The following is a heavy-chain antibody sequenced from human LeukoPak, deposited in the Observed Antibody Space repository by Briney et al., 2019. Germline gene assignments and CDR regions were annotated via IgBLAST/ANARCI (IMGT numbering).Heavy chain of an antibody. J-gene: IGHJ4*02. Sequence: SETLSLTCAVSGGSISSYYWSWIRQPPGKGLEWIGYIYYSGSTNYNPSLKSRVTISVDTSKNQFSLKLSSVTAADTAVYYCARSKPSYSSSFGFGYWGQGTLVTVS. CDR2: IYYSGST. V-gene: IGHV4-59*08. CDR1: GGSISSYY. CDR3: ARSKPSYSSSFGFGY. D-gene: IGHD6-6*01.